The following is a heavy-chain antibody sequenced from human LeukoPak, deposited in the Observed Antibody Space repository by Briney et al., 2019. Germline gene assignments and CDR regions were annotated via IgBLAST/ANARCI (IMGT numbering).Heavy chain of an antibody. J-gene: IGHJ5*02. CDR1: GGSINNTNYY. Sequence: KPSETLSLTCTVSGGSINNTNYYWDWIRQPPGKGLEWIGSIYYSASTYYNPSFKSRVTISVDASKNQFSLKLNSLTAADTAVYYCARSVDFWSRNWFDPWGQGTLVTVSS. CDR3: ARSVDFWSRNWFDP. V-gene: IGHV4-39*01. D-gene: IGHD3-3*01. CDR2: IYYSAST.